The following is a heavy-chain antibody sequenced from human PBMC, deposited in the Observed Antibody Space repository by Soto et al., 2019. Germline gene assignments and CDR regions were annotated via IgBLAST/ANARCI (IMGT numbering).Heavy chain of an antibody. Sequence: ASVKVSCKASGGTFSSYAISWVRQAPGQGLEWMGGIIPIFGTANYAQKFQGRVTITADESTSTAYMELSSLRSEDTAVYYCARVALSGWYPEGFDYWGQGTLVTVSS. CDR3: ARVALSGWYPEGFDY. J-gene: IGHJ4*02. V-gene: IGHV1-69*13. CDR2: IIPIFGTA. CDR1: GGTFSSYA. D-gene: IGHD6-19*01.